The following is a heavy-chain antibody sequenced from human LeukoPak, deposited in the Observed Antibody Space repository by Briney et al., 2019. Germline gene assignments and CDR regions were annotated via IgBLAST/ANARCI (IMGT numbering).Heavy chain of an antibody. CDR1: GFTFSSYV. D-gene: IGHD3-22*01. CDR3: AKGPDAVVVVPDY. J-gene: IGHJ4*02. Sequence: GGSLRLSCAASGFTFSSYVMSWVRQAPGKGLEWVSAISGSGGSTYYADSVKGRFTISRDNSKNTLYLQMNSLRAEDTAVYYCAKGPDAVVVVPDYWGQGTLVTVSS. V-gene: IGHV3-23*01. CDR2: ISGSGGST.